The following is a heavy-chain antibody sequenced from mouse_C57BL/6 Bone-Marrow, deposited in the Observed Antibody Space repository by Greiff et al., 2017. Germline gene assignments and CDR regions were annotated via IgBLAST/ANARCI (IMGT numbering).Heavy chain of an antibody. V-gene: IGHV1-76*01. D-gene: IGHD2-4*01. CDR2: IYPGSGNT. CDR3: ARRGLSFDY. CDR1: GYTFTDYY. J-gene: IGHJ2*01. Sequence: VHLVESGAELVRPGASVKLSCKASGYTFTDYYINWVKQRPGQGLEWIARIYPGSGNTYYNEKFKGKATLTAEKSSSTAYMQLSSLTSEDSAVYFCARRGLSFDYWGQGTTLTVSS.